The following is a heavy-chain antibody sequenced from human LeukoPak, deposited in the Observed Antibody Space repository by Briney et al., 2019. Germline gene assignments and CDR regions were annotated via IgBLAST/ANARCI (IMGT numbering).Heavy chain of an antibody. D-gene: IGHD1-26*01. V-gene: IGHV1-2*02. J-gene: IGHJ4*02. Sequence: ASVKVSCKASGYTFTGYYMHWVRQTPGQGLEWMGWINPNSGGTNYAQKFQGRVTMTRDTSISTAYMELSRLRSDDTAVYYCARGRYSESPFDYWGQGTLVTVSS. CDR2: INPNSGGT. CDR3: ARGRYSESPFDY. CDR1: GYTFTGYY.